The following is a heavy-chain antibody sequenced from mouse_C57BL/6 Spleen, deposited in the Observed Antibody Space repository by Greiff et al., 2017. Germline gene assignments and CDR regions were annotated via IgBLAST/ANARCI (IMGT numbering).Heavy chain of an antibody. V-gene: IGHV1-52*01. CDR3: ARPYDYSWYFDV. D-gene: IGHD2-4*01. CDR2: IDPSESET. CDR1: GYTFTSSW. Sequence: QVQLQQPGAELVRPGSSVKLSCKASGYTFTSSWMHWVKQRPIQGLEWIGNIDPSESETHYNQKFKDKATLTVDKSSSTAYMQLSSLTSEDSAVYYCARPYDYSWYFDVWGTETTVTVSS. J-gene: IGHJ1*03.